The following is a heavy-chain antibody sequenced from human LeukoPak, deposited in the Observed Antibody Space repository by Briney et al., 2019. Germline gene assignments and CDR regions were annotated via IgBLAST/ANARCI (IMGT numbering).Heavy chain of an antibody. Sequence: GGSLRLSCAASGFTVSSSYMIWVRQAPGKGLEWVSVIYSGGYTYYADSVKGRFTISRDNSKNTLYLQMNSLRADDTAVYYCAKSGYNRFDYWGQGTLVTVSS. CDR2: IYSGGYT. D-gene: IGHD5-24*01. CDR3: AKSGYNRFDY. CDR1: GFTVSSSY. J-gene: IGHJ4*02. V-gene: IGHV3-53*01.